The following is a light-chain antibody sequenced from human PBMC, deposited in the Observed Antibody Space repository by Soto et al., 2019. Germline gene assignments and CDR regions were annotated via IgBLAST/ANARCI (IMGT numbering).Light chain of an antibody. Sequence: QSALTQPRSVSGSPGQSVTISCTGTSSDVGGYNYVSWYQQHPGKAPKLMIYDVSKRPSGVPDRFSGSKSGNTASLTIFGLQAEDEAAYYCCSYAGSYTWVFGTGTKLTVL. V-gene: IGLV2-11*01. J-gene: IGLJ1*01. CDR2: DVS. CDR1: SSDVGGYNY. CDR3: CSYAGSYTWV.